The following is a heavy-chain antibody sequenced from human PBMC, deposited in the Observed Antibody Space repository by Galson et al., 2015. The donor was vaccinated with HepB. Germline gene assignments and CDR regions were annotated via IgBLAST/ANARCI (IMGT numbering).Heavy chain of an antibody. CDR3: ARGYAPDY. Sequence: SLRLSCAASGFTFSSYWMTWVRQTPGKGLECVANIKQDGSEKSYVDSVKGRFTISRDNAKNSLYLQMNSLRVEDTALYYCARGYAPDYWGQGTLVSVYS. D-gene: IGHD1-1*01. V-gene: IGHV3-7*01. CDR1: GFTFSSYW. CDR2: IKQDGSEK. J-gene: IGHJ4*02.